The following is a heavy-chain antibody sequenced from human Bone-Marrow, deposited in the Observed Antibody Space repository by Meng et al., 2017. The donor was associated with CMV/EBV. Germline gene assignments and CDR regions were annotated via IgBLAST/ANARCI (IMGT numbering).Heavy chain of an antibody. CDR1: GFTFSSYS. Sequence: GGSLRLSCAASGFTFSSYSMNWVRQAPGKGLEWISAISGGGGTTYYADSVKGRFTISRDNSKNTVYLQMSSLRVEDTAVYYCAKGEASRRSGFYYWGQGKLVTVSS. CDR3: AKGEASRRSGFYY. CDR2: ISGGGGTT. J-gene: IGHJ4*02. V-gene: IGHV3-23*01. D-gene: IGHD1-26*01.